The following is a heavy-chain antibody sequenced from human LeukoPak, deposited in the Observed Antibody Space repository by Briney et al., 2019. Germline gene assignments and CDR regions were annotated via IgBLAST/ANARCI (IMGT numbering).Heavy chain of an antibody. CDR1: GFTFSSYA. Sequence: GGSLRLSCAASGFTFSSYAMSWVRQAPGKGLEWVSVISGSGASTKYADSVKGRFTISRDNSKNTLYLQMNSLRAEDTAVYYCAKGILGYCSSTSCYAFDYWGQGTLVTVSS. CDR2: ISGSGAST. D-gene: IGHD2-2*01. V-gene: IGHV3-23*01. CDR3: AKGILGYCSSTSCYAFDY. J-gene: IGHJ4*02.